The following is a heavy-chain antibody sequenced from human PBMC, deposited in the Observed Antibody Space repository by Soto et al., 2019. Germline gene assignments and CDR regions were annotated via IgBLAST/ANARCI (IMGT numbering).Heavy chain of an antibody. CDR3: ARDSTYYYGSGRSDPYYGLDV. V-gene: IGHV1-69*01. J-gene: IGHJ6*02. CDR2: IIPVFGIS. CDR1: GGTLNTYA. Sequence: QVQLMQSGAEVKKPGSSVKVSCKASGGTLNTYAISWVRQAPGQGLEWMGGIIPVFGISKYAQQFQGRVTITADESTSTADMEVSSLRSEDTAVYYCARDSTYYYGSGRSDPYYGLDVWGQGTTVTVSS. D-gene: IGHD3-10*01.